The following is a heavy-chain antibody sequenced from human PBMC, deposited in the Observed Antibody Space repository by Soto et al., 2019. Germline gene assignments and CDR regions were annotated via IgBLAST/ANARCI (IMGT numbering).Heavy chain of an antibody. CDR2: ISNDGSKK. CDR1: GFTFSSYG. CDR3: AKDSGTAMVTSYYYYCMDV. V-gene: IGHV3-30*18. D-gene: IGHD5-18*01. J-gene: IGHJ6*02. Sequence: HPGGSQRLFSAASGFTFSSYGMHWVRQAPGKGLEWVAVISNDGSKKYYADSVKGRFTISRDNSKNTLYLQMNSLRAEDTAVYYCAKDSGTAMVTSYYYYCMDVWAQGTTVTVSS.